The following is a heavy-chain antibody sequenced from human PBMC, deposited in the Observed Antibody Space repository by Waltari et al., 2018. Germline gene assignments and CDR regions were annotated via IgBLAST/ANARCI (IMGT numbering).Heavy chain of an antibody. D-gene: IGHD3-10*01. V-gene: IGHV4-34*01. Sequence: QVQLQQWGAGLLKPSETLSLTCAVYGGSFSGYYWSWIRQHPGKGLEWIGEINHSGSTNYNPSLKSRVTISVDTSKNQFSLKLSSVTAADTAVYYCATTLRRGSGSYYQLLDYWGQGTLVTVSS. CDR3: ATTLRRGSGSYYQLLDY. CDR1: GGSFSGYY. J-gene: IGHJ4*02. CDR2: INHSGST.